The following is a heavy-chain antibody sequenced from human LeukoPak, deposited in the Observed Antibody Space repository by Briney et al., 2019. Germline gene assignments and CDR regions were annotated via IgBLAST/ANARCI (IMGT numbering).Heavy chain of an antibody. CDR3: ARGRGYSGYDTDY. D-gene: IGHD5-12*01. CDR2: ISSSSSYI. V-gene: IGHV3-21*01. J-gene: IGHJ4*02. CDR1: GFTFSRNS. Sequence: GGSLRLSCAASGFTFSRNSMNWVRQAPGKGLEWVSSISSSSSYIYYADSVEGRFTISRDNAKNSLYLQMNSLRAEDTAVYYCARGRGYSGYDTDYWGQGTLVTVPS.